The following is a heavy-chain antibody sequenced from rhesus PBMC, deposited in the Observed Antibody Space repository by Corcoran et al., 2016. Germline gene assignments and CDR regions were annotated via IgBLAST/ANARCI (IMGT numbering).Heavy chain of an antibody. Sequence: QVQLQESGPGVVKPSETLSLTCAVSGGSISSGYDWSWIRQPPGKGLEWIGYIYGISGITNYNPSLKNRVTSSKDASKNQFSLQLSSVTAADTAVYYCARGDSSGWYRGWVDYWGQGVLVTVSS. D-gene: IGHD6-31*01. J-gene: IGHJ4*01. CDR2: IYGISGIT. CDR1: GGSISSGYD. V-gene: IGHV4-76*01. CDR3: ARGDSSGWYRGWVDY.